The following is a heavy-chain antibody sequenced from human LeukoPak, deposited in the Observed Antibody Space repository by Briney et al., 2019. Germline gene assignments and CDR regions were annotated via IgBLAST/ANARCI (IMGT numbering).Heavy chain of an antibody. Sequence: GESLKISCKGSGNSFTRYWIGWVRQKPGKGLEWMGIIDPGDSDTRYSPSFQGQVTISADKSISTAYLQWSSLKASDTAMYYCARQISVSDYYMDVWGKGTTVTISS. CDR1: GNSFTRYW. J-gene: IGHJ6*03. D-gene: IGHD2-8*01. V-gene: IGHV5-51*01. CDR3: ARQISVSDYYMDV. CDR2: IDPGDSDT.